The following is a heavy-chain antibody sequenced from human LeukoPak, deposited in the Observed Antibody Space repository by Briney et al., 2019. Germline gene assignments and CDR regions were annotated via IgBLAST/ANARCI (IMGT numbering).Heavy chain of an antibody. D-gene: IGHD4-17*01. CDR3: ARDLGYGDPPNFDY. V-gene: IGHV3-11*01. CDR1: GFTFSDYY. J-gene: IGHJ4*02. CDR2: ISSSGSTI. Sequence: AGSLRLSCAASGFTFSDYYMSWIRQAPGKGLEWVSYISSSGSTIYYADSVKGRFTISRDNAKNSLYLQMNSLRAEDTAVYYCARDLGYGDPPNFDYWGQGPLVTVSS.